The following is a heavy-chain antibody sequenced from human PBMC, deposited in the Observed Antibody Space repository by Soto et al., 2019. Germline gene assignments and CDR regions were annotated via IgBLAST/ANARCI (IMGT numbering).Heavy chain of an antibody. CDR3: AKDQGIAASHGID. V-gene: IGHV3-30*18. Sequence: QGQLVESGGGVVQPGRSLRLSCAASGFTFNNYGMHWVRQAPGKGLEWVAVISNDGSDKYYADSVKGRLTISRDNSKNTVYLQMNSLRAEDTAVYYCAKDQGIAASHGIDWGQGTMVTVSS. CDR1: GFTFNNYG. D-gene: IGHD6-13*01. CDR2: ISNDGSDK. J-gene: IGHJ3*01.